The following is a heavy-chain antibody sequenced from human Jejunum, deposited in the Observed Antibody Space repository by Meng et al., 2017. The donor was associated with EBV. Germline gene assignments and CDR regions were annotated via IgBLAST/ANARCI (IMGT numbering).Heavy chain of an antibody. J-gene: IGHJ4*02. CDR3: ARASRSGLYEGLH. V-gene: IGHV3-33*01. CDR2: LWYDGSNK. D-gene: IGHD6-19*01. CDR1: GFTFRSYG. Sequence: QVQLVESGGGVVELGRSLRLSCEASGFTFRSYGMHWVRQAPGKGLEWVTSLWYDGSNKEYADSVKGRFTISRDNSKNMLFLQMSSLRVEDTAVYYCARASRSGLYEGLHWGQGTLVTVSS.